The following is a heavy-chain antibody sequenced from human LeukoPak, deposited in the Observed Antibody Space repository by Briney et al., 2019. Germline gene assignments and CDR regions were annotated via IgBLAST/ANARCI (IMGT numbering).Heavy chain of an antibody. CDR2: MYYRGST. Sequence: SETLSLTCTVSGGSISSSSHYWGWIRQPPGKGLEWIGSMYYRGSTYHNPSLKSRVTISVDTSKNQFSLKLSSVTAADTAVYYCARVVRIYYDFWSGYYRDAFDIWGQGTMVTVSS. V-gene: IGHV4-39*07. D-gene: IGHD3-3*01. J-gene: IGHJ3*02. CDR1: GGSISSSSHY. CDR3: ARVVRIYYDFWSGYYRDAFDI.